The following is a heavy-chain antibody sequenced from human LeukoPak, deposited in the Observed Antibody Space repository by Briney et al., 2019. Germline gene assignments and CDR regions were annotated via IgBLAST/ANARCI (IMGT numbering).Heavy chain of an antibody. J-gene: IGHJ6*03. Sequence: GGSLRLSCAASGFTVSSNYMSWVRQAPGKGLEWVSLIYAGGSTFYADSVKGRFTISRDNAKNSPYLQMNSLRAEDTAVYYCARDRPQSYYYMDVWGKGTTVTVSS. CDR2: IYAGGST. V-gene: IGHV3-53*01. CDR1: GFTVSSNY. D-gene: IGHD6-19*01. CDR3: ARDRPQSYYYMDV.